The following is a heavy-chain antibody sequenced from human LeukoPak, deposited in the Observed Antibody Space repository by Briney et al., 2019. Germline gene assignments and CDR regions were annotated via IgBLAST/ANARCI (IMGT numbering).Heavy chain of an antibody. CDR1: GGSISSSNW. D-gene: IGHD5-18*01. CDR2: IYHSGST. CDR3: ARVLLIAVRYSYGFGY. V-gene: IGHV4-4*02. J-gene: IGHJ4*02. Sequence: SETLSLTCAVSGGSISSSNWWSWVRQPPGKGLEWIGEIYHSGSTNYNPSLKSRVTISVDKSKNQFSLKLSSVTAADTAVYYCARVLLIAVRYSYGFGYWGQGTLVTVSS.